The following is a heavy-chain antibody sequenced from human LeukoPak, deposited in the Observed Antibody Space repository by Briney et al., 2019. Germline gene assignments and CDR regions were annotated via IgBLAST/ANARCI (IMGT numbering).Heavy chain of an antibody. J-gene: IGHJ3*01. D-gene: IGHD4-17*01. CDR1: VYTFTSYY. V-gene: IGHV1-46*03. Sequence: ASVKSSSKASVYTFTSYYMHWVRHTPGHRLECMWIINTSGGGTSYGQKFQGRVTMTRDTSTSTVYMELSSLRSEDTAVYYCARDPGGDLYHDAFGVWGQGTMVTVSS. CDR3: ARDPGGDLYHDAFGV. CDR2: INTSGGGT.